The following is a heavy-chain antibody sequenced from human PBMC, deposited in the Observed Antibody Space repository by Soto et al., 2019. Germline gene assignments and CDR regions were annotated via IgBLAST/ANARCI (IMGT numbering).Heavy chain of an antibody. J-gene: IGHJ4*02. CDR1: GFTFRTYW. CDR3: ATALI. Sequence: EVQLVESGGGLVQPGGSLRLSCTASGFTFRTYWMNWVRQAPGKGLEWVASIKGDGSEKYYVDPVKGRFSISRDNARNSLYLQMNSRRAEATAVDYCATALIRGQGALVTVSS. CDR2: IKGDGSEK. V-gene: IGHV3-7*01.